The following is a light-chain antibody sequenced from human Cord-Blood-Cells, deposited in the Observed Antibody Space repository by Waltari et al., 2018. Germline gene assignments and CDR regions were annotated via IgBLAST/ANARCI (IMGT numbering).Light chain of an antibody. CDR3: CSYAGSSTV. Sequence: QSALTQPASVSGSPGQSITISCTGTSSAVGSYNLVSWYHQHPGKAPKLMIYEGSKRPSGVSNRFSGSKSGNTASLTISGLQAEDEADYYCCSYAGSSTVFGGGTKLTVL. V-gene: IGLV2-23*01. CDR2: EGS. J-gene: IGLJ3*02. CDR1: SSAVGSYNL.